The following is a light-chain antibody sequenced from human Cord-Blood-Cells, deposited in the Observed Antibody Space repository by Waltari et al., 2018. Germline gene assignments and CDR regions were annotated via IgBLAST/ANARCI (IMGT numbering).Light chain of an antibody. CDR2: EGS. CDR1: SSDVGSYNI. V-gene: IGLV2-23*01. J-gene: IGLJ3*02. Sequence: QSALTQPASVSGSPGQSITISCTGTSSDVGSYNIVSCDQQHPGKAPKLMIYEGSKRPSGVSKRFSASKSGNTASLTISGLQAEDEADYYCCSYAGSSTWVFGGGTKLTVL. CDR3: CSYAGSSTWV.